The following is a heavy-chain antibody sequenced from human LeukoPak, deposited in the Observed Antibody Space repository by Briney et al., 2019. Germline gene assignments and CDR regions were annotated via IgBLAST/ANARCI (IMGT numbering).Heavy chain of an antibody. CDR3: ARDSYYYDSSGLVAFDI. J-gene: IGHJ3*02. CDR1: GYTFTSYG. CDR2: ISAYNGNT. V-gene: IGHV1-18*01. D-gene: IGHD3-22*01. Sequence: GASVKVSCKASGYTFTSYGISWVRQAPGQGLEWMGWISAYNGNTNYAQKLQGRVTMTTDTSTSTAYTELRSLRSDDTAVYYCARDSYYYDSSGLVAFDIWGQGTMVTVPS.